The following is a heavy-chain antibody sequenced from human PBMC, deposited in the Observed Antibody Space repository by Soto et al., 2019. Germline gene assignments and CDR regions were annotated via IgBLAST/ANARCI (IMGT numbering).Heavy chain of an antibody. CDR1: GGTFSSYP. V-gene: IGHV1-69*01. CDR3: ARVGHITNYGMAV. CDR2: IIPFFGTS. J-gene: IGHJ6*02. Sequence: QMQLVQSRAEVKKPGSSVKVSCGASGGTFSSYPINWVRQAPGQGLEWMGGIIPFFGTSNYAQKFQGRVTITADESTSTAYMELRSLRSEDTAVYYCARVGHITNYGMAVWGQGTTVTVSS. D-gene: IGHD1-26*01.